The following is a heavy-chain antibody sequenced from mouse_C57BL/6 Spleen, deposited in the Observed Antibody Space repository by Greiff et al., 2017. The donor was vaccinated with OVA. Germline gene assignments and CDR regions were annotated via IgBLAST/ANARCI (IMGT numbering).Heavy chain of an antibody. CDR3: AREGNSLGFAD. Sequence: EVQLVESGPGLVKPSQSLSLTCSVTGYSITRGYYWNWIRQFPGNKLEWMGYISYDGSNNYNPSLKNRISITRDTSKNQFFLKLNSVTTEDTATYYCAREGNSLGFADWGQGTLVTVSA. CDR2: ISYDGSN. V-gene: IGHV3-6*01. CDR1: GYSITRGYY. J-gene: IGHJ3*01. D-gene: IGHD2-1*01.